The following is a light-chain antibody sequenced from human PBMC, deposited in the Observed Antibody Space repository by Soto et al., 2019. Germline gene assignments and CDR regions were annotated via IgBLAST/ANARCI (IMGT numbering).Light chain of an antibody. Sequence: QSVLTQPASVSGSPGQSITISCVGTSGDIGDYNYVSWYQQHPGKVPKVIIYDVSNRPSGVSYRFSGTKSGNTASLTVSGLQAEDEADYYCCSYTRIGTLISGTGTKVTVL. CDR2: DVS. CDR1: SGDIGDYNY. J-gene: IGLJ1*01. V-gene: IGLV2-14*01. CDR3: CSYTRIGTLI.